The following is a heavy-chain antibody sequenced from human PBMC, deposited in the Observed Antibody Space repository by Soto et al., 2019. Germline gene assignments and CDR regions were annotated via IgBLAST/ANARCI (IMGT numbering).Heavy chain of an antibody. CDR3: AREGAADPQYYAMDV. J-gene: IGHJ6*02. CDR2: MNPNSGNT. Sequence: GASVKVSCKASGYTFTSYDINWVRQATGQGLEWMGWMNPNSGNTGYAQNFQGRVTMTADESTSTAYMELSSLTSGDTAVYYCAREGAADPQYYAMDVWGQGTTVTVSS. CDR1: GYTFTSYD. V-gene: IGHV1-8*01. D-gene: IGHD6-13*01.